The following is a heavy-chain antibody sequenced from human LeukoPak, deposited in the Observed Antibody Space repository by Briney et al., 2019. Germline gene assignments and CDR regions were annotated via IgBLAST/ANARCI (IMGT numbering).Heavy chain of an antibody. CDR2: IHYSGYT. J-gene: IGHJ6*02. CDR1: GGSITSYY. V-gene: IGHV4-59*08. CDR3: ARGTCISSSCYAGDYGMDV. Sequence: SETLSLTCTVSGGSITSYYWSWIRQPPGKGLEWIGYIHYSGYTSYSPSLKSRVTISLDSSKNQFSLKLTSVTAADTAVYYCARGTCISSSCYAGDYGMDVWGQGTPVTVSS. D-gene: IGHD2-2*01.